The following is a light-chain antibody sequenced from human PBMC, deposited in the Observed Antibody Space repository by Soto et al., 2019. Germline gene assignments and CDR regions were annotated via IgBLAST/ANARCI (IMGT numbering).Light chain of an antibody. J-gene: IGLJ1*01. V-gene: IGLV2-11*01. CDR3: CSYEGSYNFV. CDR1: STDVGAYNY. Sequence: QSVLTQPRSVSGSPGQSVTISCTGTSTDVGAYNYVSWYQQHPGKAPKFMIFDVSKRPSGVPDRFSGSKSGDTASLTISGLQAEDEADYHCCSYEGSYNFVFGTGTKVTVL. CDR2: DVS.